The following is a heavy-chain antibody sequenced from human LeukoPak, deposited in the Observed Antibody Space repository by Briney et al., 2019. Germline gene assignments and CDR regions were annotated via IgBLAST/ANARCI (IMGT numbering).Heavy chain of an antibody. Sequence: SETLSLTCTVSGGSVSSGSYYWSWIRQPPGKGLEWLGYVYYSGSATYNPSLKSRVTISVDTSKNQFSLKLSSVTAADTAVYYCASVYDSSGYYPFRGQGTLVTVSS. V-gene: IGHV4-61*01. J-gene: IGHJ4*02. CDR2: VYYSGSA. CDR1: GGSVSSGSYY. CDR3: ASVYDSSGYYPF. D-gene: IGHD3-22*01.